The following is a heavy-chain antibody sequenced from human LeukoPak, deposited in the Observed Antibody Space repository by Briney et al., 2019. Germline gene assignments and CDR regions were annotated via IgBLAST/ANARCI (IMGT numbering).Heavy chain of an antibody. D-gene: IGHD3-22*01. CDR1: GGSISSSSYY. V-gene: IGHV4-39*07. CDR3: ARGGTSGYYVAFDI. J-gene: IGHJ3*02. CDR2: IYYSGST. Sequence: SETLSLTCTVSGGSISSSSYYWGWIRQPPGKGLEWTGSIYYSGSTYYNPSLKSRVTISVDRSNNQFFLDLSSVTAADTAVYYCARGGTSGYYVAFDIWGQGTMVTVSS.